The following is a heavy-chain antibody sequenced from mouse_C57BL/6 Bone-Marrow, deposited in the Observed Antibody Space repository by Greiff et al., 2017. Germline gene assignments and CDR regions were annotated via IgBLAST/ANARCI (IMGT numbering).Heavy chain of an antibody. CDR1: GYTFTDYY. CDR2: INPNNGGT. CDR3: AMVYYDYDGGYCDY. Sequence: EVQLQQSGPELVKPGASVKISCKASGYTFTDYYMNWVKQSHGKSLEWIGDINPNNGGTSYNQKFKGKATLTVDKSSSTAYMELRSLTSEDSAVYYCAMVYYDYDGGYCDYWGQGTTLTVSS. V-gene: IGHV1-26*01. D-gene: IGHD2-4*01. J-gene: IGHJ2*01.